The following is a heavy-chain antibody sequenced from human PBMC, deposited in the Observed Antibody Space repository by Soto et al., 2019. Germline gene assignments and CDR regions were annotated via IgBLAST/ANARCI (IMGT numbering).Heavy chain of an antibody. J-gene: IGHJ3*02. V-gene: IGHV1-8*01. CDR1: GYTFTCYD. Sequence: ASVKVSCKASGYTFTCYDINWVRQATGQGLEWMGWMNPNSGNTGYAQKFQGRVTMTRNTSISTAYMELSSLRSEDTAVYYCARTEAPFTIFGVVINHDAFDIWGQGTMVTVSS. CDR3: ARTEAPFTIFGVVINHDAFDI. CDR2: MNPNSGNT. D-gene: IGHD3-3*01.